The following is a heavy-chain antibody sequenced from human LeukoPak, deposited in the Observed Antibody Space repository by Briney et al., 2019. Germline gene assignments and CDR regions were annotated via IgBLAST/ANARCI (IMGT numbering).Heavy chain of an antibody. V-gene: IGHV3-64*01. J-gene: IGHJ6*03. CDR2: ISSNGGST. CDR3: ARDAHYDFWSGYHHYYYMDV. Sequence: GGSLRLSCAASGFTFSSYAMHWVRQAPGKGLEYVSAISSNGGSTYYANSVKGRFTISRDNSKNTLYLQMGSLRAEDMAVYYCARDAHYDFWSGYHHYYYMDVWGKGTTVTVSS. CDR1: GFTFSSYA. D-gene: IGHD3-3*01.